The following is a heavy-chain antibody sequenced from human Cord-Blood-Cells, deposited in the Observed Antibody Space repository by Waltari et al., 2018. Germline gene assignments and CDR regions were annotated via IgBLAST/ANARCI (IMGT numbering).Heavy chain of an antibody. CDR3: ARHGPTTVTTYAFDI. V-gene: IGHV5-51*01. J-gene: IGHJ3*02. D-gene: IGHD4-17*01. Sequence: EVQLVQSGAAVKKPGESPKISCKGSGYSFTSYWIGWVRQMPGKGLEWMGIIYPGDSDTRYSPSFQGQVTISADKSISTAYLQWSSLKASDTAMYYCARHGPTTVTTYAFDIWGQGTMVTVSS. CDR1: GYSFTSYW. CDR2: IYPGDSDT.